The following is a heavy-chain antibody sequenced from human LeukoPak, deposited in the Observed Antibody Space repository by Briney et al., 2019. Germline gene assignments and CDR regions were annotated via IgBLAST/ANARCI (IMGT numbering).Heavy chain of an antibody. D-gene: IGHD1-1*01. CDR1: GFTFSSYA. J-gene: IGHJ4*02. V-gene: IGHV3-64D*06. Sequence: GGSLRLSCSASGFTFSSYAMHWVRQAPGKGLEYVSAISSNGGSTYYADSVKGRFIISRDNSKNTLYLQMSSLRAEDTAVYHCVIIYVWNDFDYWGQGTLVTVSS. CDR2: ISSNGGST. CDR3: VIIYVWNDFDY.